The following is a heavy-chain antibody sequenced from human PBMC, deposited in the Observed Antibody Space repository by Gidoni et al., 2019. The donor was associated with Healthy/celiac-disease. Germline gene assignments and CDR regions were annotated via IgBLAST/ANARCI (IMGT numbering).Heavy chain of an antibody. V-gene: IGHV4-4*07. Sequence: QVQLQASGPGLVQPSETLSLTCTVSGGAISSYYWSWIRQPAGKGLEWIGRIDTSGSTNYNPSLKSRVTMSVDTSKNQFSLKLSSVTAADTAVYYCARDRVTMVRGVTKGGNWFDPWGQGTLVTVSS. CDR2: IDTSGST. CDR3: ARDRVTMVRGVTKGGNWFDP. D-gene: IGHD3-10*01. J-gene: IGHJ5*02. CDR1: GGAISSYY.